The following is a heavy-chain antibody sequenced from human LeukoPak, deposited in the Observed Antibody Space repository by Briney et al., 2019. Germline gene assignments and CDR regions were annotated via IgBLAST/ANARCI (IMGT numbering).Heavy chain of an antibody. CDR3: ARAERSLGVLRYFDWFLHFDY. CDR2: ISSSGSTI. Sequence: GGSLRLSCAASGFTFSSYEMNWVRQALGKGLEWVSYISSSGSTIYYADSVKGRFTISRDNAKNSLYLQMNSLRSDDTAVYYCARAERSLGVLRYFDWFLHFDYWGQGTLVTVSS. D-gene: IGHD3-9*01. J-gene: IGHJ4*02. V-gene: IGHV3-48*03. CDR1: GFTFSSYE.